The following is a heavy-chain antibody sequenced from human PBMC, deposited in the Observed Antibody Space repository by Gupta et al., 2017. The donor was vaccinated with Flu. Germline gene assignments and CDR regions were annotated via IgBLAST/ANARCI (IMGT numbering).Heavy chain of an antibody. V-gene: IGHV3-30*18. J-gene: IGHJ4*02. CDR1: GFIFSDSG. CDR2: MSDDGSNQ. CDR3: AKGGRHNWNFDGDY. D-gene: IGHD1-7*01. Sequence: QVQLVQSGGGVVLPGSSLRRSCAASGFIFSDSGMHWVRQVPGKGLEWMAVMSDDGSNQWYADSVRGRFTISRDNSENTLILQMNSLRRDDTAVYYCAKGGRHNWNFDGDYWGQGTLVTVSS.